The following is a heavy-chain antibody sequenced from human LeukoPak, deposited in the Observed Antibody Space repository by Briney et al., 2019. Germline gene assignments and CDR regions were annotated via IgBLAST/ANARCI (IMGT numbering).Heavy chain of an antibody. CDR2: IYYSGGT. J-gene: IGHJ3*02. CDR3: ARRGSTLGGFDI. V-gene: IGHV4-39*01. Sequence: PSETLSLTCTVSGGSFSSSSYYWGWIRQPPGKGLEWFGTIYYSGGTYYNPSLRSRVTISVDTSKNQFSLKLSSVTAADTAVYYCARRGSTLGGFDIWGQGTMVTVSS. D-gene: IGHD2-2*01. CDR1: GGSFSSSSYY.